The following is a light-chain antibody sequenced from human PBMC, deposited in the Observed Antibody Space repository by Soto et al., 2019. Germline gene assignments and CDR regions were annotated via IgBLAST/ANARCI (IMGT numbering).Light chain of an antibody. CDR3: AVWDDTLDAWV. V-gene: IGLV1-44*01. J-gene: IGLJ3*02. CDR1: DSNIGSNT. CDR2: INY. Sequence: QSVLTQAPSVSGIPGQSVTISCSRSDSNIGSNTVNWYQQLPGMAPKLLIYINYKRPSGVPDRFFASKSDTSASLAISGLQSEDEAHYYCAVWDDTLDAWVFGGGTKVTVL.